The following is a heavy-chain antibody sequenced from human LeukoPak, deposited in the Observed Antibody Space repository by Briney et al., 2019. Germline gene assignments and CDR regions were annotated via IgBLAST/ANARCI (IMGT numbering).Heavy chain of an antibody. CDR1: GFTFSSYG. J-gene: IGHJ4*02. CDR2: ISGSGGST. V-gene: IGHV3-23*01. CDR3: AKGDSSGYYKFDYFDY. D-gene: IGHD3-22*01. Sequence: GGTLRLSCAASGFTFSSYGMSWVRQAPGKGLEWVSAISGSGGSTYYADSVKGRFTISRDNSKNTLYLQMNSLRAEDTAVYYCAKGDSSGYYKFDYFDYWGQGTLVTVSS.